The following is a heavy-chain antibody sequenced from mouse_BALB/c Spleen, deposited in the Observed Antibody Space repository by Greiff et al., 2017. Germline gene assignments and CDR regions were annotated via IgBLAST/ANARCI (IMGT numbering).Heavy chain of an antibody. Sequence: QVTLKESGPGILQPSQTLSLTCSFSGFSLSTSGMGVSWIRQPSGKGLEWLAHIYWDDDKRYNPSLKSRLTISKDTSSNQVFLKITSVDTADTATYYCARLYYGSVYWYFDVWGAGTTVTVSS. V-gene: IGHV8-12*01. J-gene: IGHJ1*01. CDR2: IYWDDDK. CDR3: ARLYYGSVYWYFDV. CDR1: GFSLSTSGMG. D-gene: IGHD1-1*01.